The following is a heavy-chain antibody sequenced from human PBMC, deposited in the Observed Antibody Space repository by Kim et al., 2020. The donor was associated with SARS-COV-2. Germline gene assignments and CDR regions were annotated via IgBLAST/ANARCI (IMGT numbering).Heavy chain of an antibody. CDR3: ATPPPWDNYYYYYYMDV. J-gene: IGHJ6*03. V-gene: IGHV3-11*01. CDR1: GFTFSDYY. D-gene: IGHD1-26*01. CDR2: ISSSGSTI. Sequence: GGSLRLSCAASGFTFSDYYMSWIRQAPGKGLEWVSYISSSGSTIYYADSVKGRFTISRDNAKNSLYLQMNSLRAEDTAVYYCATPPPWDNYYYYYYMDVWGKGTTVTVSS.